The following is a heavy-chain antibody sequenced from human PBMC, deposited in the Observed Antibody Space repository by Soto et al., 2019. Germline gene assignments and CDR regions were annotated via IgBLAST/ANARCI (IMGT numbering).Heavy chain of an antibody. CDR1: GFSLRSGSYY. CDR2: IYHSGTT. CDR3: ARDSSGRHDY. Sequence: ETLPLTCAVSGFSLRSGSYYWAWLRQPPGKGLEWIGYIYHSGTTVYNASLRSRVGISVDTSKNQFFLKVNSLTGADTAGYYCARDSSGRHDYWGQGTRVTVSS. D-gene: IGHD3-22*01. J-gene: IGHJ4*02. V-gene: IGHV4-61*01.